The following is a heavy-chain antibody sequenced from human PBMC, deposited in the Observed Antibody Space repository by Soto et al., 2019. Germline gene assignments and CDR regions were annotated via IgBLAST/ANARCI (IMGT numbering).Heavy chain of an antibody. CDR1: GFTFDDYT. CDR2: ISWDGGST. J-gene: IGHJ6*02. CDR3: AKEGGFRASYYYGMDV. V-gene: IGHV3-43*01. Sequence: GGSLRLSCAASGFTFDDYTMHWVRQAPGKGLEWVSLISWDGGSTYYADSWKGRFTIARDNSKNSLYLQMNSLRTEETALYYCAKEGGFRASYYYGMDVWGQGTTVTVSS.